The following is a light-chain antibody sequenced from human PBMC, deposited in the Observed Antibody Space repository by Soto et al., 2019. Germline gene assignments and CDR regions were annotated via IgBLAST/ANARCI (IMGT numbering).Light chain of an antibody. Sequence: DIQMTQSPSSLSASVGDRVTITCRASQSIAHYLNWYQQKPGRAPKLLISAASSLHTGVPSRFSGSGAGTAFTLTISSLQPEDSATYYCQRSYSTPFFGQGTKVEIK. J-gene: IGKJ2*01. CDR1: QSIAHY. V-gene: IGKV1-39*01. CDR2: AAS. CDR3: QRSYSTPF.